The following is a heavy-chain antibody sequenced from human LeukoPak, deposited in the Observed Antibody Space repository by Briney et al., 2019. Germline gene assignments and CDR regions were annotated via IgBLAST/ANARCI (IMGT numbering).Heavy chain of an antibody. Sequence: GGSLRLSCAASGFTFSRSAMHWVRQAPGKGLEWVAIISYDGGNKYYTDSVKGRFTISRDNSRNTLYLQMNSLRAEDTAVYYCVKDNPLDYWGQGTLVIVSS. CDR2: ISYDGGNK. J-gene: IGHJ4*02. D-gene: IGHD1-14*01. CDR1: GFTFSRSA. V-gene: IGHV3-30*04. CDR3: VKDNPLDY.